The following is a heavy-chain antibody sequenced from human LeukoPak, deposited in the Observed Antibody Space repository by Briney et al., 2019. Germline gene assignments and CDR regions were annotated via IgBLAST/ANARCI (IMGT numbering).Heavy chain of an antibody. CDR2: ISSSSSYI. V-gene: IGHV3-21*01. CDR3: ARAMGEYSGSQGDY. D-gene: IGHD1-26*01. J-gene: IGHJ4*02. Sequence: PGGSLRLSCAASGFTFSSYSMNWVRQAPGKGLEWVSSISSSSSYIYYADSVKGRFTISRDNAKNSLYLQMNSLRAEDTAVYYCARAMGEYSGSQGDYWGQGTLVTVSS. CDR1: GFTFSSYS.